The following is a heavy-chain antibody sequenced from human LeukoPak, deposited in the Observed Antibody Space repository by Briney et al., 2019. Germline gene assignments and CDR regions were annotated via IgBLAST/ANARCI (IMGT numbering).Heavy chain of an antibody. CDR1: AFTFSSYA. J-gene: IGHJ6*02. CDR3: AEDEWAFRWLQLYGMDV. CDR2: ISGSGSST. Sequence: PGGSLRLSCAASAFTFSSYAMNWVRQTPGKGLEWVSVISGSGSSTYYADSVKGRFTISRDSSKNTLYLQMSSLRAEDTALYYCAEDEWAFRWLQLYGMDVWGQGTTVTVSS. D-gene: IGHD5-12*01. V-gene: IGHV3-23*01.